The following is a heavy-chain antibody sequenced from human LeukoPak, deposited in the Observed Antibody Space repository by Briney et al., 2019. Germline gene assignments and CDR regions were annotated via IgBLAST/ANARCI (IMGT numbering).Heavy chain of an antibody. Sequence: PGRSLRLSCAASGFIFDEYAMHWVRQGPGKGLEWVSGISWNSGSIDYADSVKGRFTISRDNAKNSLYLQMNSLRVEDTAFYYCAKDNRRHYTSGPNPDSLHWGQGALVTVSS. CDR2: ISWNSGSI. CDR3: AKDNRRHYTSGPNPDSLH. D-gene: IGHD6-19*01. V-gene: IGHV3-9*01. J-gene: IGHJ4*02. CDR1: GFIFDEYA.